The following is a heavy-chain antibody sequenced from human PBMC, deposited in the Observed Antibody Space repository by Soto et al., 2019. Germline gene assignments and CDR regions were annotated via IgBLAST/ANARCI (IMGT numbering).Heavy chain of an antibody. D-gene: IGHD3-9*01. V-gene: IGHV4-31*01. CDR1: GGSMSSGAFY. J-gene: IGHJ4*02. CDR3: ARTTFYDIFTAYYSLFDY. Sequence: QVQLQESGPGLVKPSQTLTLTCTVSGGSMSSGAFYWSWIRQHPGKGLEWIGHISDSGSSYYNPSLESPVTISVDTSKNQFSLKLSAVTAADTAVYFCARTTFYDIFTAYYSLFDYWGQGTLVTVSS. CDR2: ISDSGSS.